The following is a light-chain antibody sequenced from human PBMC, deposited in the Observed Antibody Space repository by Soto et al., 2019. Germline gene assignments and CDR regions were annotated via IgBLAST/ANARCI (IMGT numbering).Light chain of an antibody. CDR3: QQFALSPRT. Sequence: EIVLTQSPGTLSLSPGERATLSCRASQSVPKNYLAWYQQKPGQSPRLLIFDASSRATGIPDRFSGSGSGTDFTLTISGLEPEDFAVYYCQQFALSPRTFGQGTKVEIK. CDR2: DAS. V-gene: IGKV3-20*01. J-gene: IGKJ1*01. CDR1: QSVPKNY.